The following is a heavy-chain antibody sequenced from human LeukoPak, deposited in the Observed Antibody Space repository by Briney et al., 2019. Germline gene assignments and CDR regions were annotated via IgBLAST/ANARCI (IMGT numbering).Heavy chain of an antibody. V-gene: IGHV4-30-4*08. CDR3: ARGATDYGDYNWFDP. CDR2: IYYSGST. CDR1: GGSISSGYYY. J-gene: IGHJ5*02. D-gene: IGHD4-17*01. Sequence: SETLSLTCTVSGGSISSGYYYWSWIRQPPGKGLEWIGYIYYSGSTYYNPSLKSRVTISVDTSKNQFSLKLSSVTAADTAVYYCARGATDYGDYNWFDPWGQGTLVTVSS.